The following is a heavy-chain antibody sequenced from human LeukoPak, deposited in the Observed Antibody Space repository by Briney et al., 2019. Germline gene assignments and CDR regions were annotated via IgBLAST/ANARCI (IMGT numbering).Heavy chain of an antibody. CDR3: ARVRDSSGYYYNGMDV. CDR2: IYYSGST. Sequence: SETLSLTCAVSGGSISSGGYSWSWIRQPPGKGLEWIGYIYYSGSTNYNPSLKSRVTISVDTSKNQFSLKLSSVTAADTAVYYCARVRDSSGYYYNGMDVWGQGTTVTVSS. V-gene: IGHV4-61*08. CDR1: GGSISSGGYS. D-gene: IGHD3-22*01. J-gene: IGHJ6*02.